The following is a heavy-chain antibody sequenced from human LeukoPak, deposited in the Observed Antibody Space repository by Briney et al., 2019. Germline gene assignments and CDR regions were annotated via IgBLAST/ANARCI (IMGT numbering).Heavy chain of an antibody. CDR3: ARDGGSYSDIAEYFQH. J-gene: IGHJ1*01. CDR1: GGSVSSGPYY. D-gene: IGHD4-17*01. V-gene: IGHV4-61*01. CDR2: IYHSGNT. Sequence: SETLSLTCTVSGGSVSSGPYYWSWIRQPPGKGLEWIGYIYHSGNTNYNPSLKSRVSISVDRPKNQYSLKLTSVTAADTAVYYCARDGGSYSDIAEYFQHWGQGTLVTVSS.